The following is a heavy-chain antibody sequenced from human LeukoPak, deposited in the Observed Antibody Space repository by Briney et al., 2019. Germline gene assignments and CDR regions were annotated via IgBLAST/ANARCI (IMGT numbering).Heavy chain of an antibody. CDR1: GYTFTSYG. CDR3: AREERYYYDSSGYYSVVFDY. J-gene: IGHJ4*02. CDR2: ISAYNCNT. Sequence: GASVKVSCKASGYTFTSYGISWVRQAPGQGLEWMGWISAYNCNTNYAQKLQGRVTMTTDTSTSTAYRELRSLRSDDTSVYYWAREERYYYDSSGYYSVVFDYWGQGTLFTVSS. D-gene: IGHD3-22*01. V-gene: IGHV1-18*01.